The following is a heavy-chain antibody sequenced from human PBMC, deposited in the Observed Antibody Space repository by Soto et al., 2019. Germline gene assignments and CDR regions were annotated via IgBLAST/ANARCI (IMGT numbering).Heavy chain of an antibody. Sequence: ASVKVSCKASGYTFTSYDINWVRQATGQGLEWMGWMNPNSGNTGYAQKFQGRVTMTRNTSISTAYMELSSLRSEDTAVCYCARVGYYYYYIDVWGKGTTVTVSS. CDR2: MNPNSGNT. V-gene: IGHV1-8*01. J-gene: IGHJ6*03. CDR1: GYTFTSYD. CDR3: ARVGYYYYYIDV.